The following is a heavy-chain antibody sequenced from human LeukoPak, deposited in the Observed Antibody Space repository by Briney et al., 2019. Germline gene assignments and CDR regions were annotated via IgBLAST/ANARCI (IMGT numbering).Heavy chain of an antibody. CDR2: IYYSGST. CDR3: ARDPFPHAINYYDSSGYP. Sequence: PQTLSLTCTVSGGSISSGDYYWSWIRQPPGKGLEWIGYIYYSGSTYYNPSLKSRVTISVDTSKNQFSLKLSSVTAADTAVYYCARDPFPHAINYYDSSGYPWGQGTLVTVSS. J-gene: IGHJ5*02. CDR1: GGSISSGDYY. V-gene: IGHV4-30-4*08. D-gene: IGHD3-22*01.